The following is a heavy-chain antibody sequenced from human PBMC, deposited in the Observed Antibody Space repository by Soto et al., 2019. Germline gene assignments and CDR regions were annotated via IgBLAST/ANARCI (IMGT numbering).Heavy chain of an antibody. J-gene: IGHJ5*02. Sequence: SETLSLTCTVSGGSISSSSYYWGWIRQPPGKGLEWIGYTSSSGGTYYNPSLKRRVAISIDTSKNQFSLNLSSLTAADKAVYYCASLNLSFDPWGQGTLVTVSS. CDR3: ASLNLSFDP. CDR2: TSSSGGT. CDR1: GGSISSSSYY. V-gene: IGHV4-30-4*08.